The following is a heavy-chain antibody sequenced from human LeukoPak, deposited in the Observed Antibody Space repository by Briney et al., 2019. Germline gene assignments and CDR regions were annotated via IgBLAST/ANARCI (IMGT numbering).Heavy chain of an antibody. CDR1: GGSFSGYY. CDR3: ARGLVVPADPPYFDY. V-gene: IGHV4-34*01. CDR2: INHSGST. D-gene: IGHD2-2*01. Sequence: PSETLSLTCAVYGGSFSGYYWSWIRQPPGKGLEWIGEINHSGSTNYNPSLKSRVTISVDTSKNQFSLKLSSVTAADTAVYYCARGLVVPADPPYFDYWGQGTLVTVSS. J-gene: IGHJ4*02.